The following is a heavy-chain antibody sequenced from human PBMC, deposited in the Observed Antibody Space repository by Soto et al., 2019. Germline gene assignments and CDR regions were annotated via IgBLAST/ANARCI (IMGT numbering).Heavy chain of an antibody. V-gene: IGHV4-4*07. J-gene: IGHJ6*02. Sequence: SETLSLTSTDTGGSISSYYWIRIRQPAGQGLEWIRRIYTSGSTTYNPSRKSRVTMSVDTSKYQFSLKLSSVTAADTAVYYCARDRVSRKDIVVVPAAPDYYYGMDVWGQGTTVTVSS. CDR1: GGSISSYY. CDR2: IYTSGST. CDR3: ARDRVSRKDIVVVPAAPDYYYGMDV. D-gene: IGHD2-2*01.